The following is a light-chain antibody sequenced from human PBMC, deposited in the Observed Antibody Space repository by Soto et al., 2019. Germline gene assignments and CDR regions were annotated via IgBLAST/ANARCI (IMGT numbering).Light chain of an antibody. CDR2: KAS. J-gene: IGKJ1*01. Sequence: DIQITQSPSTLSASVGDRVTITCRASQSVSNWLAWYQQKPGKAPKVLIYKASSLDSGVPSRFSGSGSGTEFTLTISSLQPDDFATYYCQQYNNYMWTFGQGTKVDIK. CDR3: QQYNNYMWT. CDR1: QSVSNW. V-gene: IGKV1-5*03.